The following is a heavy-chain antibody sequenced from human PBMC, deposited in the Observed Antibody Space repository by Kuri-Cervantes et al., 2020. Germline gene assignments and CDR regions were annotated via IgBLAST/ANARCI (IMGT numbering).Heavy chain of an antibody. Sequence: GESLKISCAASGFTFSSYAMHWVRQAPGKGLEWVAVISYDGSNKYYADSVKGRFTISRDNSKNTLYLQMNSLRAEDTAVYYCARDLTVAGAGDYRGQGTLVTVSS. D-gene: IGHD6-19*01. CDR1: GFTFSSYA. J-gene: IGHJ4*02. CDR2: ISYDGSNK. V-gene: IGHV3-30*01. CDR3: ARDLTVAGAGDY.